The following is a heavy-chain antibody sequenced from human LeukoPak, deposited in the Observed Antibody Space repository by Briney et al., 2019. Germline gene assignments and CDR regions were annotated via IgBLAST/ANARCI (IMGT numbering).Heavy chain of an antibody. J-gene: IGHJ4*02. V-gene: IGHV4-31*03. D-gene: IGHD3-3*01. Sequence: SETLSLTCTVSGGSISSGGYYWSWIRQHPGKGLEWIGYIYYSGSTYYNPSLKSRVTISVDTSKNQFSLKLSSVTVADTAVYYCARGGKYYDFWSGYWSQLDYWGQGTLVTVSS. CDR3: ARGGKYYDFWSGYWSQLDY. CDR1: GGSISSGGYY. CDR2: IYYSGST.